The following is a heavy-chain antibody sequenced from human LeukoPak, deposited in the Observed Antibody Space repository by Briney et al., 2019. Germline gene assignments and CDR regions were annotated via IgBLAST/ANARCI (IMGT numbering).Heavy chain of an antibody. J-gene: IGHJ5*02. V-gene: IGHV4-4*07. D-gene: IGHD6-6*01. CDR3: ARDLRGVAASDWFDP. Sequence: SETLSLTCTVSGGSISSYYWSWIRQPAGKGLEWIGRIYTSGSTNYNPSLKSRVTMSVDRSKNQFSLKLSSVTAADPAVYYCARDLRGVAASDWFDPWGQGTLVTVSS. CDR1: GGSISSYY. CDR2: IYTSGST.